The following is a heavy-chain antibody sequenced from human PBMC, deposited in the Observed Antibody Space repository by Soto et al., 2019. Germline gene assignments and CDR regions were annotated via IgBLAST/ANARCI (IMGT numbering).Heavy chain of an antibody. CDR2: IYHSGST. CDR1: NGSISSSNW. D-gene: IGHD3-16*01. V-gene: IGHV4-4*02. Sequence: QVQLQESGPGLVKPSGTLSLTCAVSNGSISSSNWWSWVRQPPGEGLEWIGEIYHSGSTNYNPSLKSRVTISVDKSKNQFSLKLSSVTAADTAVYYCASAGDQNSDYFDYWGQGTLVTVSS. CDR3: ASAGDQNSDYFDY. J-gene: IGHJ4*02.